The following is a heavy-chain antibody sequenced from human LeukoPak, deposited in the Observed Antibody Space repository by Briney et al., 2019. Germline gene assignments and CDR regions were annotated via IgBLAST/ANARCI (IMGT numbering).Heavy chain of an antibody. D-gene: IGHD3-3*01. CDR1: GGSISSGGYS. V-gene: IGHV4-30-2*01. Sequence: PSQTLSLTCAVSGGSISSGGYSWSWIRQPPGKGLEWIGYIYHSGSTYYNPSLKSRVTISVDRSKNQFSLKLSSVTAADTAVYYCARDLAIFGVVPNMDVWGKGTTVTVSS. CDR3: ARDLAIFGVVPNMDV. CDR2: IYHSGST. J-gene: IGHJ6*03.